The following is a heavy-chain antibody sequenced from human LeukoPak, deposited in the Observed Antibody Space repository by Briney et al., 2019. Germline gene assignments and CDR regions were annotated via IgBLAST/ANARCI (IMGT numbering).Heavy chain of an antibody. CDR1: GYTLTELS. CDR2: FDPEDGET. J-gene: IGHJ4*02. Sequence: GASVTVSCKVSGYTLTELSMHWVRQAPGKGLEWMGGFDPEDGETIYAQKFQGRVTMTEDTSTDTAYMELSSLRSEDTAVYYCATWALRDGYEKPFDYWGQGTLVTVSS. V-gene: IGHV1-24*01. CDR3: ATWALRDGYEKPFDY. D-gene: IGHD5-24*01.